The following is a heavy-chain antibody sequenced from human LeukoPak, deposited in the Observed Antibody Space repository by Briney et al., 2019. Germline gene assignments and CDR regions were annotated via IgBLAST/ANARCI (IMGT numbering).Heavy chain of an antibody. V-gene: IGHV1-8*01. Sequence: ASVKVSCKASGYTFTSYDINWVRQATGQGLEWMGWMNPNSGNTGYAQKFQGRVTMIRNTSISTAYMELSSLRSEDTAVYYCARGGSSGWYFLYYYYYGMDVWGQGTTVTVSS. D-gene: IGHD6-19*01. CDR3: ARGGSSGWYFLYYYYYGMDV. CDR2: MNPNSGNT. CDR1: GYTFTSYD. J-gene: IGHJ6*02.